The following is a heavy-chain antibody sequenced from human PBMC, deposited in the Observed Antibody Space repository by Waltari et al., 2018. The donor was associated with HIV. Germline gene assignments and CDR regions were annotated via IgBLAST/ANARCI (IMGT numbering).Heavy chain of an antibody. CDR1: GFTFSSYD. J-gene: IGHJ6*02. Sequence: EVQLEESGGGLVQPGGSLRLSCAASGFTFSSYDMHWVRQVTGKGLELVSAIGAAGDTYYPGSVKGRFTISRENARSSLFLRMNSLRAEDTAVYYCARGDCTGTSCYVGYFYYGLDVWGPGTTVTVSS. CDR3: ARGDCTGTSCYVGYFYYGLDV. D-gene: IGHD2-2*01. CDR2: IGAAGDT. V-gene: IGHV3-13*01.